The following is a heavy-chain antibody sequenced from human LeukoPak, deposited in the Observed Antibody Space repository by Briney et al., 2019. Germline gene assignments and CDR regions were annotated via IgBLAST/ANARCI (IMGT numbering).Heavy chain of an antibody. CDR3: VKDLSSWLPGVFDY. J-gene: IGHJ4*02. Sequence: GGSLRLSCAASGFPFSSYSMSWVRQAPGKGLEWVSGIVGTTGTTYYADSVMGRFTISRDKSKNTLHLEMNSLRAEDTAVYYCVKDLSSWLPGVFDYWGQGTLVTVSS. V-gene: IGHV3-23*01. D-gene: IGHD6-13*01. CDR2: IVGTTGTT. CDR1: GFPFSSYS.